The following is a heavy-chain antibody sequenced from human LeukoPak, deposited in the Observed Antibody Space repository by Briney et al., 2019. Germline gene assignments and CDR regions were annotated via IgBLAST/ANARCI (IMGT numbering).Heavy chain of an antibody. D-gene: IGHD6-13*01. V-gene: IGHV4-59*01. J-gene: IGHJ6*02. CDR1: GGSISSYY. CDR3: ATTQTLEPHSWYEDYYYYGMDV. CDR2: IYYSGST. Sequence: PSEALSLTCTVSGGSISSYYWSWIRQPPGKGLEWIGYIYYSGSTNYNPSLKSRVTISVDTSKHQFSLKLSSVTAADTAVYYCATTQTLEPHSWYEDYYYYGMDVWGQGTTVTVSS.